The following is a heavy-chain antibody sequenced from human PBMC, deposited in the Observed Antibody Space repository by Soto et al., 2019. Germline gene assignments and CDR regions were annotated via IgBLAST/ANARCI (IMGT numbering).Heavy chain of an antibody. D-gene: IGHD3-9*01. CDR2: VYYTGST. J-gene: IGHJ6*03. Sequence: SETLSLTCTVSGGSISNFYGSWIRQPPGKGLEWIGYVYYTGSTSYNPSLKRRVTFSADSSRGQFSLRLNSVTAADTAVYYCARTVLGPDLLADSFVDYYYYMDVWGQGTTVTVSS. V-gene: IGHV4-59*08. CDR3: ARTVLGPDLLADSFVDYYYYMDV. CDR1: GGSISNFY.